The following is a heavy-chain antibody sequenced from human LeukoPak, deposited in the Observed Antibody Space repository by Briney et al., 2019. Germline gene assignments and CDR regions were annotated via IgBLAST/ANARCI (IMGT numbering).Heavy chain of an antibody. V-gene: IGHV3-20*04. CDR1: GFTFDDYG. J-gene: IGHJ4*02. CDR3: ARSPPEGDY. Sequence: TRGSLRLSCADSGFTFDDYGMSWVRQAPGKGLEWISGISWNGGSTDYADSVKGRFTISRDNAKNSLYLQMNSLRVEDTALYYCARSPPEGDYWGQGTLVIVSS. CDR2: ISWNGGST.